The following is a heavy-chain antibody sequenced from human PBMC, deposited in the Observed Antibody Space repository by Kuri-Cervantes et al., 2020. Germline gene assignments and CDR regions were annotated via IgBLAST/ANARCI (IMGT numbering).Heavy chain of an antibody. CDR2: ISSXSSYI. V-gene: IGHV3-21*01. Sequence: GGSLRLXCAASGXTFSSYWMHWVRQAPGKGXGWVSSISSXSSYIYYADSVKXRFTISRDNAKXXLYLQMNSLRAEDTAVYYCXRGALERTMXXVLYDYWGQGTLVTVSS. D-gene: IGHD3-22*01. CDR3: XRGALERTMXXVLYDY. CDR1: GXTFSSYW. J-gene: IGHJ4*02.